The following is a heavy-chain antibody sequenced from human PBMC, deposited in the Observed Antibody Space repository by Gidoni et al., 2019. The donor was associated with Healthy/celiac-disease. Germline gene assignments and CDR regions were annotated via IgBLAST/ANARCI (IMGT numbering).Heavy chain of an antibody. CDR2: IYSGGST. CDR3: ASSTIFGVVMAFDY. CDR1: GFTVSSNY. J-gene: IGHJ4*02. Sequence: EVQLVESGGGLIQPGGSLRLSCAASGFTVSSNYMSWVRQAPGKGLEWVSVIYSGGSTYYADSGKGRFTISRDNSKNTLYLQMNSLRAEDTAVYYCASSTIFGVVMAFDYWGQGTLVTVSS. V-gene: IGHV3-53*01. D-gene: IGHD3-3*01.